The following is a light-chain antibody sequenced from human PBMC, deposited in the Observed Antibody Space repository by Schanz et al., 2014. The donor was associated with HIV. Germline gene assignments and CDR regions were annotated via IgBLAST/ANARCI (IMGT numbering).Light chain of an antibody. Sequence: DIQMTQSPSSVSASVGDRVSITCRASHIISTYLARYQQKPGKAPNLLIFAASTLKRGVPSRFNGTGSGTDFTLTISSLQPEDFATYYCQQANTFPPWTFGHGTKVEI. J-gene: IGKJ1*01. CDR2: AAS. CDR1: HIISTY. V-gene: IGKV1-12*01. CDR3: QQANTFPPWT.